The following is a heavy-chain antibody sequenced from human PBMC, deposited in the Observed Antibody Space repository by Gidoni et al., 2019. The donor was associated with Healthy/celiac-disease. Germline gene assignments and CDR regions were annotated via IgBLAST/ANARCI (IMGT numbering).Heavy chain of an antibody. CDR3: AREIRGIQFDP. CDR2: IYSGGST. CDR1: GFTVSSNY. Sequence: EVQLVEYGGGLIQPGGSLRLSCAASGFTVSSNYLSWVRQAPGKGLEWVSVIYSGGSTYYADSVKGRFTISRDNSKNTLYLQMNSLRAEDTAVYYCAREIRGIQFDPWGQGTLVTVSS. D-gene: IGHD3-16*01. V-gene: IGHV3-53*01. J-gene: IGHJ5*02.